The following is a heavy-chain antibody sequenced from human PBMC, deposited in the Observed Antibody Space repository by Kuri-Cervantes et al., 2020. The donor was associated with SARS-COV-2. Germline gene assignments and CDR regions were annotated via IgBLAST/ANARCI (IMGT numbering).Heavy chain of an antibody. CDR2: ISYDGSNK. J-gene: IGHJ6*03. V-gene: IGHV3-30-3*01. D-gene: IGHD2-8*01. Sequence: GESLKISCAASGFTFSSYAMHWVRQAPGKGLEWVAVISYDGSNKYYADSVKGRFTISRDNSKNTLYLQMNSLRAEDTAVYYCARSNGEYYMDVWGKGTTVTVSS. CDR1: GFTFSSYA. CDR3: ARSNGEYYMDV.